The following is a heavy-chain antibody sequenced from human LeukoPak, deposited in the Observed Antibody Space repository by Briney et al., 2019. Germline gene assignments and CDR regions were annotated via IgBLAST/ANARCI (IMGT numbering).Heavy chain of an antibody. Sequence: ASVKVSCKASGYTFTSYYMHWVRQAPGQGLEWMGIINPSGGSTSYAQKFQGRVTMTRDTSTSTVYMGLSSLRSEDTAVYYCARARAQAYGSGSYYIPVISGSDYWGQGTLVTVSS. CDR1: GYTFTSYY. V-gene: IGHV1-46*01. CDR3: ARARAQAYGSGSYYIPVISGSDY. J-gene: IGHJ4*02. CDR2: INPSGGST. D-gene: IGHD3-10*01.